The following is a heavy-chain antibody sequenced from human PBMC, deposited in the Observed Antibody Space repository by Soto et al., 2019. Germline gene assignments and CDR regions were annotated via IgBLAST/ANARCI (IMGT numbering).Heavy chain of an antibody. Sequence: QVQLVQSGAEVKKPGASVKVSCKASGYTFTSYGISWVRQAPGQGLEWMGWISAYNGNTNYAQKLQGRVTMTTDTSTRTAYMELRSLRSEDTAVYYCASLAEAMGATPGDDAFDIWGQGTMVTVSS. V-gene: IGHV1-18*01. CDR1: GYTFTSYG. J-gene: IGHJ3*02. CDR2: ISAYNGNT. D-gene: IGHD1-26*01. CDR3: ASLAEAMGATPGDDAFDI.